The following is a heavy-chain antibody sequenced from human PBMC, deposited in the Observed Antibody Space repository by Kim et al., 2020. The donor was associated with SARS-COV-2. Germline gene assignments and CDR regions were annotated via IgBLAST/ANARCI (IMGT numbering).Heavy chain of an antibody. J-gene: IGHJ6*02. CDR3: ARCTEYYYYGMDV. V-gene: IGHV4-4*09. Sequence: YNPSLKSRVTISLDTSKNQFSLKLSSVTAADTAVYYCARCTEYYYYGMDVWGQGTTVTVSS. D-gene: IGHD2-8*01.